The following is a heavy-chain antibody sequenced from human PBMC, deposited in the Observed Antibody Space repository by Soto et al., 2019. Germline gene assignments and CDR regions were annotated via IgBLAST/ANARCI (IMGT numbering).Heavy chain of an antibody. D-gene: IGHD3-10*01. J-gene: IGHJ6*03. Sequence: GGSLRLSCAASGFTFSNAWMSWVRQAPGKGLEWVGRIKSKTDGGTTDYAAPVKGRFTISRDDSKNTLYLQMNSLKTEDTAVYYCTTHLYYGSGSPPYYYYYMDVWGKGTTVTVSS. CDR3: TTHLYYGSGSPPYYYYYMDV. CDR2: IKSKTDGGTT. CDR1: GFTFSNAW. V-gene: IGHV3-15*01.